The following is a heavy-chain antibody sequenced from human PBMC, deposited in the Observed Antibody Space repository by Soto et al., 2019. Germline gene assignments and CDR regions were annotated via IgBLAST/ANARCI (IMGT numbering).Heavy chain of an antibody. V-gene: IGHV3-30*03. CDR3: VRILPVYDYVWGSSYYFDY. D-gene: IGHD3-16*01. J-gene: IGHJ4*02. CDR1: GFIFSTYG. CDR2: ISYDGDKI. Sequence: GGSLRLSCEASGFIFSTYGMHWVRQPPGKGLEWVAVISYDGDKIYYADSVKGRFTISRDNSKNTLYLQMNSLGAEDTALFYCVRILPVYDYVWGSSYYFDYWGQGTLVTVSS.